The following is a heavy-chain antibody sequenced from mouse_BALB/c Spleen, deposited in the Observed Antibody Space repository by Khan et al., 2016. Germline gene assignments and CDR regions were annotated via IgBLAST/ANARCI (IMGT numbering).Heavy chain of an antibody. CDR1: GYSITSGYY. D-gene: IGHD1-3*01. Sequence: EVQLQESGPGLVKPSQSLSLTCSVTGYSITSGYYWNWIRQFPGNKLEWMGYISYGGNHNYNPSLKNRISITRDTSKNQFFLKLNSVTTEDTATYFCARDKGHFDYWGQGTTLTVSS. V-gene: IGHV3-6*02. J-gene: IGHJ2*01. CDR2: ISYGGNH. CDR3: ARDKGHFDY.